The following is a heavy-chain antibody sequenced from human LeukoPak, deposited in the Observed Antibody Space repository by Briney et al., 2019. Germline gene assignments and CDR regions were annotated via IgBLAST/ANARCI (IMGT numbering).Heavy chain of an antibody. J-gene: IGHJ3*02. CDR2: INPNSGGT. CDR1: GYTFTGYF. D-gene: IGHD6-19*01. CDR3: AKDFRDQWMVNAFHI. Sequence: ASVKVSCKASGYTFTGYFMHWVRQAPGQGLEWMGWINPNSGGTNYAQRFQGRVTMTRDTSITTAYMELRSLEYDDTAVYYCAKDFRDQWMVNAFHIWGQGTMVTVCS. V-gene: IGHV1-2*02.